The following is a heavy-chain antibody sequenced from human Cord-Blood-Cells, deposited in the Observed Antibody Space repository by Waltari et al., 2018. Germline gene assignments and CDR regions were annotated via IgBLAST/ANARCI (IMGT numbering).Heavy chain of an antibody. CDR2: IYHSGGT. D-gene: IGHD3-10*01. CDR3: ARHRPAGSASVRYCDL. J-gene: IGHJ2*01. V-gene: IGHV4-4*02. Sequence: QVQLQESGPGLVKPSGILSLTCAVSGGSISSSNWWSWVRQPPGTGLEWIGGIYHSGGTNDNPALKCRVTRSVDESKNQVCRKLSSMTAADAAVEYCARHRPAGSASVRYCDLWGRATLVTVSS. CDR1: GGSISSSNW.